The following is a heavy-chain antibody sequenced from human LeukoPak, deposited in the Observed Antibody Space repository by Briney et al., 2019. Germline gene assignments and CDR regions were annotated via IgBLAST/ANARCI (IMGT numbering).Heavy chain of an antibody. D-gene: IGHD4-17*01. CDR3: AKDYRTATLTYYYGMDV. V-gene: IGHV3-30*18. CDR1: GFTFSSYG. J-gene: IGHJ6*02. Sequence: PGGSLRLSCAASGFTFSSYGMHWVRQPPGKGLEWVAVISYDGSNKYYADSVKGRFTISRDSSKNTLSLQMNSLRAEDTAVYYCAKDYRTATLTYYYGMDVWGQGTTVTVSS. CDR2: ISYDGSNK.